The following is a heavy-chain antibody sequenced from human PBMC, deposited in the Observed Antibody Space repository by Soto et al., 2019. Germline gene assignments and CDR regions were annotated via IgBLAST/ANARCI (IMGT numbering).Heavy chain of an antibody. CDR3: ARELELRNYYYGMDV. CDR2: INAGNGNT. D-gene: IGHD1-7*01. V-gene: IGHV1-3*01. CDR1: GYTFTSYA. J-gene: IGHJ6*02. Sequence: GASVKVSCKASGYTFTSYAMHWVRQAPGQRLGWMGWINAGNGNTKYSQKFQGRVTITRDTSASTAYMELSSLRSEDAAVYYCARELELRNYYYGMDVWGQGTTVTVSS.